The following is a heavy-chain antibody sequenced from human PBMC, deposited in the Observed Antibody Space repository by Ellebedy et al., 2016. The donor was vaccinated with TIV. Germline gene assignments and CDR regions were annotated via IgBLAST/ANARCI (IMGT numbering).Heavy chain of an antibody. CDR2: INPDGTKK. D-gene: IGHD3-3*01. Sequence: ASVKVSCKASGYTFTSYDINWVRQAPGKGLEWVAFINPDGTKKFYVDSVKGRFTISRDNAKNSLYLQMNTLGGEDTAVYYCSTVEWYRSDYWGQGTLVTVSS. V-gene: IGHV3-7*01. J-gene: IGHJ4*02. CDR3: STVEWYRSDY. CDR1: GYTFTSYD.